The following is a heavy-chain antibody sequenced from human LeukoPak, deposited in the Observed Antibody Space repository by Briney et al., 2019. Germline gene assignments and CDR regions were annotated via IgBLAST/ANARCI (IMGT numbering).Heavy chain of an antibody. CDR1: GFTFSSYA. Sequence: GGSLRLSCAASGFTFSSYAMSWVRQAPGKGLAWVSAISGSGGSTYYADSVKGRFTISRDNSKNTLYLQMNRLRGEDTAVYYCALHHGSYYLGRWFDPWGQGTLVTVSS. D-gene: IGHD1-26*01. V-gene: IGHV3-23*01. CDR3: ALHHGSYYLGRWFDP. J-gene: IGHJ5*02. CDR2: ISGSGGST.